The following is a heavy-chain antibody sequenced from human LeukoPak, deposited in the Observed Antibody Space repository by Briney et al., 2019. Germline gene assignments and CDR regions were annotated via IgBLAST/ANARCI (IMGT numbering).Heavy chain of an antibody. V-gene: IGHV4-59*01. J-gene: IGHJ6*02. Sequence: PSETLSLTCTVSGGSISSYYWSWIRQPPGKGLEWIGYIYYSGSTNYNPSLKSRVTISVDTSKNQFSLKLSSVTAADTAVYYCARAHYGSGSYYHKRGMDVWGQGTTVTVSS. CDR3: ARAHYGSGSYYHKRGMDV. D-gene: IGHD3-10*01. CDR2: IYYSGST. CDR1: GGSISSYY.